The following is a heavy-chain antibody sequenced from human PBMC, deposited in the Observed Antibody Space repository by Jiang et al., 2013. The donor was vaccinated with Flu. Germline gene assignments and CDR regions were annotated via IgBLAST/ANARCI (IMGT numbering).Heavy chain of an antibody. D-gene: IGHD1-26*01. CDR1: GYSFRTHW. CDR3: ARAKRIVGLTSLAY. CDR2: IDPDDSES. V-gene: IGHV5-10-1*01. Sequence: GAEVKKPGESLRISCTASGYSFRTHWISWVRQMPGKGLEWMGRIDPDDSESDYSPSFQGHVTFSADKTISTVYLQWNSLQVSDTAMYYCARAKRIVGLTSLAYWGQGTLVTVSS. J-gene: IGHJ4*02.